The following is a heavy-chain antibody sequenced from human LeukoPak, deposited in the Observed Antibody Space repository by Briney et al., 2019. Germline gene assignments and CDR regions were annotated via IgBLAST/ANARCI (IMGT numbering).Heavy chain of an antibody. D-gene: IGHD3-22*01. CDR3: ARKAPHDTSGWYFDL. V-gene: IGHV1-46*01. CDR2: INPSDGGA. CDR1: GGTFSSYA. Sequence: ASVTVSCKASGGTFSSYAISWVRQAPGQGLEWMGIINPSDGGASYAQKFQGRLTMSRDTSTSTLYMELSSLRSEDTAIYYCARKAPHDTSGWYFDLWGRGTLVTVSS. J-gene: IGHJ2*01.